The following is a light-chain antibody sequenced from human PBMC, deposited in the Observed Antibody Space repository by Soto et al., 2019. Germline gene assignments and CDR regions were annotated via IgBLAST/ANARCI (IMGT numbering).Light chain of an antibody. CDR3: QHYNNWPPWT. CDR2: GAS. CDR1: QSVNNN. V-gene: IGKV3-15*01. Sequence: EIVMTQSPATLSVSPGERATLSCRASQSVNNNLAWYQQKPGQAPRLLIYGASTRATGIPARFSGGGSGTEFTLTISSRQSEDFAVYYCQHYNNWPPWTFGQGTKVEIK. J-gene: IGKJ1*01.